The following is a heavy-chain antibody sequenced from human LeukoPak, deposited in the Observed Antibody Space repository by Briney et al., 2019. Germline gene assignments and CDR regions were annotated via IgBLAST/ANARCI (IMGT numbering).Heavy chain of an antibody. CDR3: ARGNAGYSSSWSDY. CDR1: GYTFTGYY. V-gene: IGHV1-2*02. CDR2: INPNSGGT. Sequence: ASVKVSCKASGYTFTGYYMHWVRQAPGQGLEWMGWINPNSGGTNYAQKFQGRVTITADKSTSTAYMELSSLRSEDTAVYYCARGNAGYSSSWSDYWGQGTLVTVSS. J-gene: IGHJ4*02. D-gene: IGHD6-13*01.